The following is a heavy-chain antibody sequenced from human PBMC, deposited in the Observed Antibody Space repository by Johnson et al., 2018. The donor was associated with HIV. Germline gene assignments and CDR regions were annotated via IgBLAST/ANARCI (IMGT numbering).Heavy chain of an antibody. D-gene: IGHD6-19*01. CDR2: INSDGGST. CDR3: AKPQLLADDIFNF. V-gene: IGHV3-74*02. Sequence: VQLVESGGGVVQPGRSLRLSCAASGFTFSSYDMHWVRQAPGKGLEWVSRINSDGGSTAYAYSVKGRFTISRENTKDTLSLQMNSLRAEDTGVYYCAKPQLLADDIFNFWGQGTMVIVSS. CDR1: GFTFSSYD. J-gene: IGHJ3*01.